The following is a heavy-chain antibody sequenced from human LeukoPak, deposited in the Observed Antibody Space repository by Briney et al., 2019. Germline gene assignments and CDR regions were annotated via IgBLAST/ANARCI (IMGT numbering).Heavy chain of an antibody. CDR2: ISYDGSNK. CDR1: GFTFSSYA. D-gene: IGHD2-2*01. J-gene: IGHJ4*02. V-gene: IGHV3-30-3*01. CDR3: ARGDWYFSSTSCYAFDY. Sequence: GGSLRLSCAASGFTFSSYAMHWVRQAPGKGLEWVAVISYDGSNKYYADSVKGRFTISRDNSKNTLYLQMNSLGAEDTAVYYCARGDWYFSSTSCYAFDYWGQGTLVTVSS.